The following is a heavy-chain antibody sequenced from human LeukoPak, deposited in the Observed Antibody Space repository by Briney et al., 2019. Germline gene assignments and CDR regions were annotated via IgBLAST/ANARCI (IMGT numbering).Heavy chain of an antibody. CDR2: IYSGGIT. J-gene: IGHJ5*02. Sequence: GGSLRLSCAASGFTVGSNYMTWVRQAPGKGLEWVSVIYSGGITYYADSVKGRFTISRDNSKNTLNLQMNSLRAEDTAVYYCARRSSSWLNRGWSYWFDPWGQGTLVTGSS. V-gene: IGHV3-66*04. CDR1: GFTVGSNY. CDR3: ARRSSSWLNRGWSYWFDP. D-gene: IGHD6-13*01.